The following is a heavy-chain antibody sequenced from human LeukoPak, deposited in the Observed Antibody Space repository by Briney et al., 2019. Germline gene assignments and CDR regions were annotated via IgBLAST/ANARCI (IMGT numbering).Heavy chain of an antibody. CDR3: ARQRGITMVRGVTPFDY. CDR2: INHSGST. Sequence: SETLSLTCAVYGGSFSGYYWSWIRQPPGKGLEWIGEINHSGSTNYNPSLKSRVTISVDTSKNQFSLKLSSVTAADTAVYYCARQRGITMVRGVTPFDYWGQGTLVTVSS. CDR1: GGSFSGYY. J-gene: IGHJ4*02. V-gene: IGHV4-34*01. D-gene: IGHD3-10*01.